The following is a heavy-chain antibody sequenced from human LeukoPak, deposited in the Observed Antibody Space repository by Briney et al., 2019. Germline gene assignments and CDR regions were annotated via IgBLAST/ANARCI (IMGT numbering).Heavy chain of an antibody. CDR1: GFTFSSYW. D-gene: IGHD2-2*01. J-gene: IGHJ1*01. CDR3: ARDRNLGICSSTSCQAYFQH. V-gene: IGHV3-7*03. Sequence: GGSLRLSCAASGFTFSSYWMSWVRQAPGKGLEWVANIKQDGSEKYYVDSVKGRFTISRDNAKNSLYLQMNSLRAEDTAVYYCARDRNLGICSSTSCQAYFQHWGQGTLVTVSS. CDR2: IKQDGSEK.